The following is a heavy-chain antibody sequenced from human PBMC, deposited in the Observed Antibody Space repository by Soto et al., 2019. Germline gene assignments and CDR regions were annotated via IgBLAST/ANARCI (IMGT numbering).Heavy chain of an antibody. D-gene: IGHD1-7*01. V-gene: IGHV3-23*01. J-gene: IGHJ4*02. Sequence: PGGSLRLSCAASGFTFSSYAMSWVRQAPGKGLEWVSAISGSGGSTYYADSVKGRFTISRDNSKNTLYLQMNSLRAEDTAVYYCARGLQEDQTGTTALGYWGQGTLVTVSS. CDR1: GFTFSSYA. CDR2: ISGSGGST. CDR3: ARGLQEDQTGTTALGY.